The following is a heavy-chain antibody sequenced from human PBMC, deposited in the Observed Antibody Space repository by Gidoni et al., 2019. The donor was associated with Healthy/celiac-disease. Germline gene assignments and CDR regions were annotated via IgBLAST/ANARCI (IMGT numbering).Heavy chain of an antibody. D-gene: IGHD3-10*01. CDR2: IWYDGSNK. CDR1: GFTFSSYG. J-gene: IGHJ3*02. V-gene: IGHV3-33*08. CDR3: ARVKLVGEIDAFDI. Sequence: QVQLVESGGGVVQTGRSLRLSCAASGFTFSSYGMHWVRQAPGKGLEWGAVIWYDGSNKYDADSVKGRFTISRDNSKNTLYLQMNSLRAEDTAVYYCARVKLVGEIDAFDIWGQGTMVTVSS.